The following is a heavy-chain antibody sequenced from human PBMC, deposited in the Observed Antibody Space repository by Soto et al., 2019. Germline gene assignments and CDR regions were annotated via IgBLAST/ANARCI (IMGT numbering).Heavy chain of an antibody. V-gene: IGHV4-31*03. D-gene: IGHD3-16*02. CDR1: GGSISSGGYY. CDR3: ARVPFEEYDDGGVIVIPYGMDV. CDR2: IYYSGST. Sequence: QVQLQESGPGLVKPSQTLSLTCTVSGGSISSGGYYWSWIRQHPGKGLEWIGYIYYSGSTYYNPSLKSRVTISVDTSKNQFSLKLSSVTAADTAVYYCARVPFEEYDDGGVIVIPYGMDVWGQGTTVTVSS. J-gene: IGHJ6*02.